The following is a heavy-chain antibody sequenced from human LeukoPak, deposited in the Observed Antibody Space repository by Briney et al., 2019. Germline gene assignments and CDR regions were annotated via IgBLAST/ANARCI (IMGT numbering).Heavy chain of an antibody. CDR1: GGSISSGDYY. CDR3: ARAEAHPDILTGVDPKFDP. V-gene: IGHV4-30-4*01. Sequence: PSETLSLTCTVSGGSISSGDYYWSWIRQPPGKGLEWIGYIYYSGSTYYNPSLKSRVTISVDTSKNQFSLKLSSVTAADTAVYYCARAEAHPDILTGVDPKFDPWGQGTLVTVSS. D-gene: IGHD3-9*01. J-gene: IGHJ5*02. CDR2: IYYSGST.